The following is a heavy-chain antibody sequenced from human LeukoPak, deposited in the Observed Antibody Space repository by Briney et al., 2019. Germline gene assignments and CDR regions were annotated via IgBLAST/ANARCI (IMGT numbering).Heavy chain of an antibody. CDR2: IYYTGST. CDR3: TRSFPGIVGAADF. D-gene: IGHD1-26*01. CDR1: DGSINGYY. J-gene: IGHJ4*02. Sequence: SETLSLTCTVSDGSINGYYWSWIRQSPGKGLESLGYIYYTGSTNYNPSFKSRVTISVDTSKNQFSLNVNSMAAADTGVYYCTRSFPGIVGAADFWGQGTLVTVSS. V-gene: IGHV4-59*01.